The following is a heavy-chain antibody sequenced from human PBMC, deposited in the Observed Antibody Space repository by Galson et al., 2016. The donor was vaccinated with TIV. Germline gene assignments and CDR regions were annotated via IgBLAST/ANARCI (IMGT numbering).Heavy chain of an antibody. CDR2: IYHTGST. J-gene: IGHJ4*02. V-gene: IGHV4-38-2*02. D-gene: IGHD2-2*01. CDR3: ATSVLPPAVMPATSLHS. Sequence: SETLSLTCTVSGHSINTEYYWGWIRQPPGKGPEWIGSIYHTGSTYSNPSLRSRVTFSIDASKNLFSLKLISVTAADSAIYYCATSVLPPAVMPATSLHSWGQGTVVTVSS. CDR1: GHSINTEYY.